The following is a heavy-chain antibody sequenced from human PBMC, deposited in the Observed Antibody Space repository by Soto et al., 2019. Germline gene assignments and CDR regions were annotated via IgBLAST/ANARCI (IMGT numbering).Heavy chain of an antibody. D-gene: IGHD5-12*01. CDR1: GGTFSSFG. J-gene: IGHJ1*01. CDR3: AREGSGYNF. V-gene: IGHV1-69*13. Sequence: SVKVSCKVSGGTFSSFGISWVRQAPGQGLEWMGGIIPVFGRPNYAQRFRGRLTITADESTNTGYMELIDLRSEDTAVYYCAREGSGYNFWGQGTQVTVSS. CDR2: IIPVFGRP.